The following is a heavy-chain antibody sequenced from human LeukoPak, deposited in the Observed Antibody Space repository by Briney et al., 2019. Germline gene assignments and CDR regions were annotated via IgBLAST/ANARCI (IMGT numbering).Heavy chain of an antibody. CDR3: ARNTITGYYYGMDV. Sequence: PGRSLRLSCAASGFTFSSYSMNWVRQAPGKGLEWVSSISSSSTYIYYADSVKGRFTISRDNAKNSLYLQMNSLRAEDTAVFYCARNTITGYYYGMDVWGQGTTVTVSS. CDR1: GFTFSSYS. CDR2: ISSSSTYI. D-gene: IGHD3-10*01. V-gene: IGHV3-21*01. J-gene: IGHJ6*02.